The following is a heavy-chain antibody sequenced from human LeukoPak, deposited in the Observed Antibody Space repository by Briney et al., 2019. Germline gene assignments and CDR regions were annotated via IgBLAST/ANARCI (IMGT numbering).Heavy chain of an antibody. V-gene: IGHV1-69*13. CDR1: GGTFSSYS. CDR2: IIPIFDTA. D-gene: IGHD3-16*01. Sequence: ASVKVSCKASGGTFSSYSISWVRQAPGQGLEWMGGIIPIFDTADYAQKFQGRVTITADESTSTAYMELSSLRSEDTAVFYCARISLRAIWGYYYGMDVWGQGTTVTVSS. CDR3: ARISLRAIWGYYYGMDV. J-gene: IGHJ6*02.